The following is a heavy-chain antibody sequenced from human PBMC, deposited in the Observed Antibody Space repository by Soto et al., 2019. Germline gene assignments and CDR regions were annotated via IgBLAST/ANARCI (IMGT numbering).Heavy chain of an antibody. CDR3: ARDSGDGYSEYYYYGMDV. J-gene: IGHJ6*02. CDR2: IYYSGST. CDR1: GGSISSYY. V-gene: IGHV4-59*01. Sequence: NPSETLSLTCTVSGGSISSYYWSWIRQPPGKGLEWIGYIYYSGSTNYNPSLKSRVTISVDTSKNQFSLKLSSVTAADTAVYYCARDSGDGYSEYYYYGMDVWGQGTTVTVSS. D-gene: IGHD5-18*01.